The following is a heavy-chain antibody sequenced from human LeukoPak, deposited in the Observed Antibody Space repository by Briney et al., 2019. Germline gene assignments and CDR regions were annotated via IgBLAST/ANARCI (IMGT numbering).Heavy chain of an antibody. CDR2: INAGNGNT. CDR1: GYTFTSYS. Sequence: ASVKVSCKASGYTFTSYSMHWVRQAPGQRLEWMRWINAGNGNTKYSQKFQDRVTITRDTSASTAYMELSSLRSGDTAVYYCARVLYRWSVATNYFDYWGQGTLVTVSS. D-gene: IGHD5-12*01. CDR3: ARVLYRWSVATNYFDY. V-gene: IGHV1-3*01. J-gene: IGHJ4*02.